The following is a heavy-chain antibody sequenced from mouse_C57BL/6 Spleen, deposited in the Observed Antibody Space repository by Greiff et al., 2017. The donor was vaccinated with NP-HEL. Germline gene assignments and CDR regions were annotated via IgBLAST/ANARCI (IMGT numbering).Heavy chain of an antibody. CDR1: GYTFTSYT. J-gene: IGHJ3*01. Sequence: QVQLQQPGAELARPGASVKMSCKASGYTFTSYTMHWVKQRPGQGLEWIGYINPSSGYTKYNQKFKDKATLTADKSSSTAYMQLSSLTSEDSAVYYCAREVDGSSSFAYWGQGTLVTVAA. D-gene: IGHD1-1*01. CDR2: INPSSGYT. CDR3: AREVDGSSSFAY. V-gene: IGHV1-4*01.